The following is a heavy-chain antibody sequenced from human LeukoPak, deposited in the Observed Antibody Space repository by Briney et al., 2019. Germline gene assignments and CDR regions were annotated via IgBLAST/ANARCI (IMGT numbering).Heavy chain of an antibody. CDR1: GFTFSSYG. CDR3: AKDPREGSYYTEPTFDY. Sequence: GGSLRPSCAASGFTFSSYGMHWVRQAPGKGLEWVAVISYDGSNKYYADSVKGRFTISRDNSKNTLYLQMNSLRAEDTAVYYCAKDPREGSYYTEPTFDYWGQGTLVTVSS. D-gene: IGHD1-26*01. J-gene: IGHJ4*02. CDR2: ISYDGSNK. V-gene: IGHV3-30*18.